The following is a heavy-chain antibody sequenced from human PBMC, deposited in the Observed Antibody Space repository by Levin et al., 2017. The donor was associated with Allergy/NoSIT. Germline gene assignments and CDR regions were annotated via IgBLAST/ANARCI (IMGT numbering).Heavy chain of an antibody. CDR2: INSDGSST. D-gene: IGHD3-3*01. CDR1: GFTFSSYW. CDR3: AREIVDFWSGYPFDYYYYYGMDV. V-gene: IGHV3-74*01. J-gene: IGHJ6*02. Sequence: GGSLRLSCAASGFTFSSYWMHWVRQAPGKGLVWVSRINSDGSSTSYADSVKGRFTISRDNAKNTLYLQMNSLRAEDTAVYYCAREIVDFWSGYPFDYYYYYGMDVWGQGTTVTVSS.